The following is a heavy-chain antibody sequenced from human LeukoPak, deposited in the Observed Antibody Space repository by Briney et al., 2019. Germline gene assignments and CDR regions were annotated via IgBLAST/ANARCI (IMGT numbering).Heavy chain of an antibody. J-gene: IGHJ4*02. CDR3: AKESGKFDY. V-gene: IGHV3-43*02. CDR1: GINFADYA. CDR2: ISADGGST. Sequence: PGGSLRLSCVVSGINFADYAMHWVRQPPGKGLEWVSLISADGGSTFSADSVKGRFSISRDNSKNSLYLQMNSLRSEDTAMYYCAKESGKFDYWGQGTLVAVS.